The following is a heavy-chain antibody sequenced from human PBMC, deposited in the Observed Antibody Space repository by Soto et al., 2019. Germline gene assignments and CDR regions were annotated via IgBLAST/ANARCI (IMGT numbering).Heavy chain of an antibody. D-gene: IGHD3-10*01. CDR1: GGSISSGDYY. J-gene: IGHJ6*02. CDR2: IYYSGST. CDR3: DRSGYGSGSPYGMDV. V-gene: IGHV4-30-4*01. Sequence: PSETLSLTCTVSGGSISSGDYYWSWIRQPPGKGLEWIGYIYYSGSTYYNPSLKSRVTISVDTSKNQFSLKLSSVTAADTAVYYCDRSGYGSGSPYGMDVWGQGTTVTVYS.